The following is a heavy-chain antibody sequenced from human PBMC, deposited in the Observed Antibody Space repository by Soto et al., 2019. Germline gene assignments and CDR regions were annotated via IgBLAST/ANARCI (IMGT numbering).Heavy chain of an antibody. J-gene: IGHJ6*02. CDR3: AKDFRLDYYYYGMDV. D-gene: IGHD6-6*01. V-gene: IGHV3-30*18. CDR1: GFTFSSYG. CDR2: ISYDGSNK. Sequence: GGSLRLSCAASGFTFSSYGMHWVRQAPGKGLEWVAVISYDGSNKYYADSVKGRFTISRDNSKNTLYLQMNSLRAEDTAVYYCAKDFRLDYYYYGMDVWGQGTTVTVSS.